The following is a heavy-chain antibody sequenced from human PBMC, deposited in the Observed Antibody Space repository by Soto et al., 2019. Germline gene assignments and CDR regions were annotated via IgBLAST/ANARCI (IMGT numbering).Heavy chain of an antibody. CDR3: ASGWFGEFVYYFDY. D-gene: IGHD3-10*01. CDR1: GYNFTSYG. V-gene: IGHV1-18*01. Sequence: QVQLVQSGAEVKKPGASVKVSCKASGYNFTSYGISWVRQAPEQGLEWMGWISVYNGNTNYAQKLQGRVTMTTDTSTSTAYMELRSLRSDDTAVYYCASGWFGEFVYYFDYWGQGTLVTVSS. J-gene: IGHJ4*02. CDR2: ISVYNGNT.